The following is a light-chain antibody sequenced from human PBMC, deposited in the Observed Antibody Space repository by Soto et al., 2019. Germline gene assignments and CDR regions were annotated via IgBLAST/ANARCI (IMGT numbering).Light chain of an antibody. CDR1: QSVSSNL. J-gene: IGKJ4*01. Sequence: EIVLTQSPGTLSLASGERATLSCRASQSVSSNLVAWYQQKPGQAPMLLISGASRRATGIPDRFSGSGSGTDLTLSISRLEPEDYAVYHCHQYASSPISFGGGTKVEAK. V-gene: IGKV3-20*01. CDR3: HQYASSPIS. CDR2: GAS.